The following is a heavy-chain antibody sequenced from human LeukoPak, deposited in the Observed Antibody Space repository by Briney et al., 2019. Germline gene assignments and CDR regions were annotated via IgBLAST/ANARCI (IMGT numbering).Heavy chain of an antibody. Sequence: GASVKVSCKASGYTFTGYYMHWVRQAPGQGLEWMGRINPSSGGTNYAQKFQGRVTMTRDTSISTAYRELSRLRSDDTAVYYCARVRGVGGYSDYWGQGTLVTVSS. CDR2: INPSSGGT. V-gene: IGHV1-2*06. J-gene: IGHJ4*02. CDR1: GYTFTGYY. CDR3: ARVRGVGGYSDY. D-gene: IGHD2-15*01.